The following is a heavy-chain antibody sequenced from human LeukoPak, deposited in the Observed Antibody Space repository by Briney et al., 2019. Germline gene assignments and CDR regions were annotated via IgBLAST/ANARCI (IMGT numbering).Heavy chain of an antibody. CDR2: ITSSSTI. V-gene: IGHV3-69-1*02. CDR3: ARGGYNGYDCDY. J-gene: IGHJ4*02. D-gene: IGHD5-12*01. Sequence: GGSLRLSCAASGFIFSHYNMNWVRQARGKGLEWVLYITSSSTIYYADSVKGRFTSSRDNAKNLLYLQMSSLRDEDTAVYYCARGGYNGYDCDYWGQGTLVTVSS. CDR1: GFIFSHYN.